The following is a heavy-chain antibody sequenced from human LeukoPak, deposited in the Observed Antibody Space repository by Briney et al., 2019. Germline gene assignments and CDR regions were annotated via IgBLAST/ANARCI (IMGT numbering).Heavy chain of an antibody. V-gene: IGHV4-39*01. CDR2: IYYNGNT. D-gene: IGHD3-22*01. J-gene: IGHJ4*02. CDR3: ARRYYDASGFLSDY. Sequence: SETLSLTCTVSGGSISGIGYYWGWIRQPPGKGLEWIGSIYYNGNTYYNSSLKSRVTISVDTSKKQFSLKLSAVTAADTAVYYCARRYYDASGFLSDYWGQGTLVSVSS. CDR1: GGSISGIGYY.